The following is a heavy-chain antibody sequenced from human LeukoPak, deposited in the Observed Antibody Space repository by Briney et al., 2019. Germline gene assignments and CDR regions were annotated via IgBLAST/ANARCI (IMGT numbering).Heavy chain of an antibody. CDR3: MITFGGVIVSNY. V-gene: IGHV3-9*01. Sequence: GGSLRPSCAASGFTFDDYAMHWVRQAPGKGLEWVSGISWNSGSIGYADSVKGRFTISRDNAKNSLYLQMNSLRAEDTALYYCMITFGGVIVSNYWGQGTLVTVSS. CDR1: GFTFDDYA. J-gene: IGHJ4*02. CDR2: ISWNSGSI. D-gene: IGHD3-16*02.